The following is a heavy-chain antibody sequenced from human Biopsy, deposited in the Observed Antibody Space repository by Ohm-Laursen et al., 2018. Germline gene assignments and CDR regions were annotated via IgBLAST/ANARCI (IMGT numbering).Heavy chain of an antibody. CDR1: GFSFRDYW. Sequence: GSLRLSCSASGFSFRDYWMSWVRRAPGKGLEWVATIKEDGSEIKYVASVKGRFTISRDNTESSLYLQMNNLTAEDTAVYYCARGYSVWGQGTLVTVFS. CDR2: IKEDGSEI. J-gene: IGHJ4*02. CDR3: ARGYSV. V-gene: IGHV3-7*01. D-gene: IGHD5-18*01.